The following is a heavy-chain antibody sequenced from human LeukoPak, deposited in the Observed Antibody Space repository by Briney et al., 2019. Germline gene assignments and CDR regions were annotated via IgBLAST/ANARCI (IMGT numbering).Heavy chain of an antibody. CDR2: ISGSGGTT. CDR3: AKRGVVIRVILVGFHKEAYYFDS. V-gene: IGHV3-23*01. CDR1: GITLSNYG. Sequence: GGSLRLSCAVSGITLSNYGMSWVRQAPGEGLEWVAGISGSGGTTNYADSVKGRFTISRDNPKNTLYLQMNSLRAEDTAVYFCAKRGVVIRVILVGFHKEAYYFDSWGQGALVTVSS. D-gene: IGHD3-22*01. J-gene: IGHJ4*02.